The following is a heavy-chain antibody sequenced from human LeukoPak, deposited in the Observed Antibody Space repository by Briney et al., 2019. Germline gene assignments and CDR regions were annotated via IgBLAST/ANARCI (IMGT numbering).Heavy chain of an antibody. CDR1: GFTFSSYA. CDR2: ISGSGDSR. Sequence: RAGGSLRLSCAASGFTFSSYAMTWVRQAPGKGLEWVSGISGSGDSRDYADSMKGRFTISRDNSKNTLYLQMNSLRVEDTAVYYCAKDTGLAYDFWGGFEYWGQGSLVTVSS. D-gene: IGHD3-3*01. V-gene: IGHV3-23*01. J-gene: IGHJ4*02. CDR3: AKDTGLAYDFWGGFEY.